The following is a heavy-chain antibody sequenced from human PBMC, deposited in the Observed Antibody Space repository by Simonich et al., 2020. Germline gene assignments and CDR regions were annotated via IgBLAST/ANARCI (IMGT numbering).Heavy chain of an antibody. D-gene: IGHD2-8*01. V-gene: IGHV1-8*03. CDR2: MKPNNGKA. Sequence: QVQLVQSGAEVKTPVASVKVSCKASGYTFPSYDINWVRQATGQGREWMGWMKPNNGKAGNAHKFQGRVTITRNSSISTAYMELSSLRSEDTAVYYCARSRYCTNGVCYNWFDPWGQGTLVTVSS. J-gene: IGHJ5*02. CDR1: GYTFPSYD. CDR3: ARSRYCTNGVCYNWFDP.